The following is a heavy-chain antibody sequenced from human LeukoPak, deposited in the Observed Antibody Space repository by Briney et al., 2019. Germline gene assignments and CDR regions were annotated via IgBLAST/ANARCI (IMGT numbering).Heavy chain of an antibody. J-gene: IGHJ4*02. CDR2: IYTSGST. CDR1: GGSINSYY. Sequence: SETVSLKCTVYGGSINSYYWMWIRQPAGKGLEWIGRIYTSGSTNYNPSLKSRVTMSGDTSKNQFSLKLSSVTAADTAVYYCARGTRYYYFAYWGQGTLVTVSS. CDR3: ARGTRYYYFAY. V-gene: IGHV4-4*07. D-gene: IGHD1-14*01.